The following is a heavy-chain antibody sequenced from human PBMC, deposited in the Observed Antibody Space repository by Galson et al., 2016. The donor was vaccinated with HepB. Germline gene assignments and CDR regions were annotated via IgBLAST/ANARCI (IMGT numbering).Heavy chain of an antibody. CDR1: GYTLIELS. J-gene: IGHJ5*02. CDR2: FDPEDGET. D-gene: IGHD6-19*01. CDR3: TPVIAVAGSGNWFDP. Sequence: SVKVSCKVSGYTLIELSMHWVRQAPGKGLEWMGGFDPEDGETIYAQKFQGRVTMTEDTSTDTAYMELSSLRSEDTAVYYCTPVIAVAGSGNWFDPWGQGTLVTVSS. V-gene: IGHV1-24*01.